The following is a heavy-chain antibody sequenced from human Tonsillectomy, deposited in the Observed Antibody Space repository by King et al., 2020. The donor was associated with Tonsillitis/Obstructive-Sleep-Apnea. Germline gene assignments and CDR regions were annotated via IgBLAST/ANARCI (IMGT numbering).Heavy chain of an antibody. Sequence: QLQESGPGLVKPSETLSLTCTVSGGSINSYYWSWIRQPPGKGLEWIGYVYYSGSTNYNPSLQSRVTISVDTSKKQFSLKLSAVTAADTAVYYCARDGGYCSSTSCSQHSWFDPWGQGTLVTVSS. J-gene: IGHJ5*02. D-gene: IGHD2-2*01. CDR2: VYYSGST. CDR3: ARDGGYCSSTSCSQHSWFDP. CDR1: GGSINSYY. V-gene: IGHV4-59*01.